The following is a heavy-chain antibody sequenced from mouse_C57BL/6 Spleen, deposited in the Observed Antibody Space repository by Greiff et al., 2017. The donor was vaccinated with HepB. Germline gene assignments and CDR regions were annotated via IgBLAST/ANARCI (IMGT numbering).Heavy chain of an antibody. V-gene: IGHV1-52*01. J-gene: IGHJ4*01. CDR2: IDPSDSET. CDR3: ATNYDYDLGYAMDY. D-gene: IGHD2-4*01. CDR1: GYTFTSYW. Sequence: QVQLQQSGAELVRPGSSVKLSCKASGYTFTSYWMHWVKQRPIQGLEWIGNIDPSDSETHYNQKFKDKATLTVDKSSSTAYMQISSLTSEDSAVYYCATNYDYDLGYAMDYWGQGTSVTVSS.